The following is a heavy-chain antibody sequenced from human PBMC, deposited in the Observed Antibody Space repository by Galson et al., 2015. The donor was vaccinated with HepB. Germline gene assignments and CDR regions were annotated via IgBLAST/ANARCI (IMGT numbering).Heavy chain of an antibody. CDR3: ASSYHDILTGSSEIDN. CDR2: IWYDGSKK. J-gene: IGHJ4*02. D-gene: IGHD3-9*01. V-gene: IGHV3-33*03. Sequence: SLRLSCAASGFSFSNYGMNWVRQAPGKGLEWVAMIWYDGSKKYYAESVKGRFTISRDNSKNTVYFQMNSLRADDTAVYFCASSYHDILTGSSEIDNWGQGTLVTVSS. CDR1: GFSFSNYG.